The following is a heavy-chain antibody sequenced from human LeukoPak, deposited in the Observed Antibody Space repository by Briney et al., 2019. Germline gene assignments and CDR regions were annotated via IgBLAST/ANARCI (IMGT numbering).Heavy chain of an antibody. CDR3: ATSLLEWFPYFDS. CDR2: ISGGGGST. J-gene: IGHJ4*02. V-gene: IGHV3-23*01. D-gene: IGHD3-3*01. Sequence: GGSLRLSCAASGFTFSSYAMSWVRQPPGKGLEWVSAISGGGGSTYYADSVKGRFTISRDNSKNTLYLQMNSLRAEDAAVYDCATSLLEWFPYFDSWGQGTLVTVSS. CDR1: GFTFSSYA.